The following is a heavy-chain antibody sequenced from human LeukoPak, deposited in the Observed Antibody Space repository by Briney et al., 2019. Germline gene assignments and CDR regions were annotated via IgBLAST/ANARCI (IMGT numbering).Heavy chain of an antibody. D-gene: IGHD3-3*01. J-gene: IGHJ3*02. V-gene: IGHV1-69*04. CDR2: IIPILGIA. CDR3: ARDPVKYYDFWSGSLPDAFDI. CDR1: GGTFSSYA. Sequence: SVTVSCKASGGTFSSYAISWVRQAPGQGLAWLGRIIPILGIANYAQKFQGRVTITADKSTSTAYMELSSLRSEDTAVYYCARDPVKYYDFWSGSLPDAFDIWGQGAMVTVSS.